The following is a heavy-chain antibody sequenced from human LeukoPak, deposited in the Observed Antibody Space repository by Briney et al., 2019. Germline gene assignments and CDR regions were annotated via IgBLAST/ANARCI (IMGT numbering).Heavy chain of an antibody. CDR3: AKTFGSGNYYSYWYFDL. CDR2: ISDNGGTS. CDR1: GFTFSSYG. Sequence: GGSLRLSCAASGFTFSSYGMSWVRQAPGKGLEWVSGISDNGGTSYYADSVKGRFAISRDDSKNTLYLQMNSLRVEDTALYYCAKTFGSGNYYSYWYFDLWGRGTLVTVSS. J-gene: IGHJ2*01. D-gene: IGHD3-10*01. V-gene: IGHV3-23*01.